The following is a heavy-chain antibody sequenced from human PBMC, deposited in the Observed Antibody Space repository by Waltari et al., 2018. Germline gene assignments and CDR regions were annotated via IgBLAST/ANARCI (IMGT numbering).Heavy chain of an antibody. CDR1: GYTFTGYY. V-gene: IGHV1-2*02. D-gene: IGHD2-15*01. Sequence: QVQLVQSGAEVKKPGASVKVSCKASGYTFTGYYMHWVRQAPGQGLEWMGWINPNSGGTNYAQKFQGRVTMTRDTSISTAYMELSRLRSDDTAVYYCARCRCPILYCSGGSCLPDYWGQGTLVTVSS. CDR2: INPNSGGT. J-gene: IGHJ4*02. CDR3: ARCRCPILYCSGGSCLPDY.